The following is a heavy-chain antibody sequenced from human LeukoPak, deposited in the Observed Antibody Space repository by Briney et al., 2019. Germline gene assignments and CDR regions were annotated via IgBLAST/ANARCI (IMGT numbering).Heavy chain of an antibody. D-gene: IGHD5-12*01. CDR3: ARVEHSGYDEPDY. CDR1: GYTFTGYY. CDR2: INPNSGGT. J-gene: IGHJ4*02. V-gene: IGHV1-2*02. Sequence: ASVTVSCKASGYTFTGYYMHWLGQAPGQGLEWMGWINPNSGGTNYAQKFQGRVTMTRDTSISTAYMELSRLRSDDTAVYYCARVEHSGYDEPDYWGQGTLVTVSS.